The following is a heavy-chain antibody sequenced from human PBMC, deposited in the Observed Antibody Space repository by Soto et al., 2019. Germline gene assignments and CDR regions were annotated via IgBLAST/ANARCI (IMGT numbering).Heavy chain of an antibody. CDR1: GGSISSGGYS. J-gene: IGHJ6*02. CDR2: IYHSGST. Sequence: SETLSLTCAVSGGSISSGGYSWSWIRQPPGKGLEWIGYIYHSGSTYYNPSLKSRVTISVDRSKNQFSLRLSSVTAADTAVYYCARDNGSGSYPLTVMDALGQETTLTISS. CDR3: ARDNGSGSYPLTVMDA. V-gene: IGHV4-30-2*01. D-gene: IGHD3-10*01.